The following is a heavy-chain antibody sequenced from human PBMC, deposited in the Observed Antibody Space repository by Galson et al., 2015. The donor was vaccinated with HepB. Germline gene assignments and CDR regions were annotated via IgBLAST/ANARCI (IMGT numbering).Heavy chain of an antibody. CDR2: ISYDGSNK. D-gene: IGHD1-26*01. V-gene: IGHV3-30*18. J-gene: IGHJ6*02. Sequence: SLRLSCAASGFTFSSYGMHWVRQAPGKGLEWVAVISYDGSNKYYADSVKGRFTISRDNSKNTLYLQMNSLRAEDTAVYYCAKDQSGSDNYYYYGMDVWGQGTTVTVSS. CDR3: AKDQSGSDNYYYYGMDV. CDR1: GFTFSSYG.